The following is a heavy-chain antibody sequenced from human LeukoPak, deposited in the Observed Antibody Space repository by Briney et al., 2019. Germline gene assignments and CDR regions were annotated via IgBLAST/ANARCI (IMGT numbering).Heavy chain of an antibody. CDR2: IWYDGSNK. J-gene: IGHJ3*02. Sequence: GGSLRLSCAASGFTFSSYGMHWVRQAPGKGLEWVAVIWYDGSNKYYADSVKGRFTISRDNAQNALYLQMSSLRAEDTAVYYCARGPRTYYYDTSDAFDIWGRGTMVTVSS. D-gene: IGHD3-22*01. V-gene: IGHV3-33*01. CDR1: GFTFSSYG. CDR3: ARGPRTYYYDTSDAFDI.